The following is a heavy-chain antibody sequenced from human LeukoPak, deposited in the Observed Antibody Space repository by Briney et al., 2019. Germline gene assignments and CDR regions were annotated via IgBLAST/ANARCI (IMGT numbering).Heavy chain of an antibody. V-gene: IGHV4-34*01. CDR2: IYYSGST. D-gene: IGHD3-22*01. CDR1: GGSFSGYY. CDR3: ARDSSGTYYYYYGMDV. J-gene: IGHJ6*02. Sequence: PSETLSLTCAVYGGSFSGYYWSWIRQPPGKGLEWIGSIYYSGSTYYNPSLKSRVTISVDTSKNQFSLKLSSVTAADTAVYYCARDSSGTYYYYYGMDVWGQGTTVTVPS.